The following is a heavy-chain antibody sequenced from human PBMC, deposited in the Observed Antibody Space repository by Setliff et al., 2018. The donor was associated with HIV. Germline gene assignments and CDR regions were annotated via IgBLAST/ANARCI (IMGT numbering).Heavy chain of an antibody. V-gene: IGHV4-39*01. J-gene: IGHJ5*02. CDR1: GASITTDTYY. Sequence: PSEILSLTCTVSGASITTDTYYWAWIRQPPGKGLEWIGSIYYRGRTHHNPSLKSRVRISLDTSKNQFSLKLSSGTAADTSVYYCARHDCGGNCDKNWFDPWGQGTLVTVSS. CDR2: IYYRGRT. D-gene: IGHD2-21*02. CDR3: ARHDCGGNCDKNWFDP.